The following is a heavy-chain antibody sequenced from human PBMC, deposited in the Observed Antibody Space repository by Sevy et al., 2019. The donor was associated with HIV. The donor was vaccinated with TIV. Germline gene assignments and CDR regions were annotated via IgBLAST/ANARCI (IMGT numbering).Heavy chain of an antibody. D-gene: IGHD3-22*01. V-gene: IGHV4-59*01. CDR2: IYYTGST. Sequence: SETLSLTCTVSGGSIGSYYWSWIRQPPGKGLEWIGFIYYTGSTNYNPSLKSRVTISLDTSKIQLTLKLSSVTAADTAVYYCARGYYDSSGYYPNYYFHYWGQGTLVTVSS. CDR3: ARGYYDSSGYYPNYYFHY. CDR1: GGSIGSYY. J-gene: IGHJ4*02.